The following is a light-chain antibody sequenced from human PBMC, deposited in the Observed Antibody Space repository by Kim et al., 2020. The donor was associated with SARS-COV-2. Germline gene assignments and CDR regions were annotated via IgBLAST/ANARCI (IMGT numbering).Light chain of an antibody. CDR2: QAS. CDR1: QSVDSW. CDR3: KQYETYWT. Sequence: GNRVTITCRASQSVDSWLAWYQQKPGKAPKLLIYQASKLASGVPSRFSGSGSETDFTLTISNLQPDDSAIYYCKQYETYWTFGPGTKVDIK. V-gene: IGKV1-5*03. J-gene: IGKJ1*01.